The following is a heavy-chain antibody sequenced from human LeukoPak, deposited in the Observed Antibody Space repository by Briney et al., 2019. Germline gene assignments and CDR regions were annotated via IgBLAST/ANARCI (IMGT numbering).Heavy chain of an antibody. CDR3: ARTEYYDMGAFDI. J-gene: IGHJ3*02. CDR2: IFYSGST. D-gene: IGHD3-22*01. Sequence: PSETLSLTCTVSSGSISTSNYYWGWVRQPPGKALEWIGNIFYSGSTYYSPSLKSRVTISLDTSRNQFSLKLSSVTAADTAVYYCARTEYYDMGAFDIWGQGTMVTVSS. V-gene: IGHV4-39*07. CDR1: SGSISTSNYY.